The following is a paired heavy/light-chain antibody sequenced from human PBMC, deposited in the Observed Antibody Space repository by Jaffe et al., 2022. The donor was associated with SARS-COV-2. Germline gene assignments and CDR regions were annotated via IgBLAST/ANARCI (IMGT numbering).Heavy chain of an antibody. CDR3: AKAKGAMSTAGTRYLDN. V-gene: IGHV3-23*04. D-gene: IGHD6-13*01. CDR1: GFTFSSSA. Sequence: EVQLVESGGGLVQPGGSLRLSCAASGFTFSSSAMNWVRQAPGRGLDWVSGITGSGGGTRYADPVSGRFTISRDNSRNTVYLQMNSLRTEDTAVYYCAKAKGAMSTAGTRYLDNWGQGTLVTVSS. CDR2: ITGSGGGT. J-gene: IGHJ4*02.
Light chain of an antibody. CDR3: QNYYSAPFT. CDR1: QGISNY. V-gene: IGKV1-27*01. CDR2: AAS. Sequence: DIQMTQSPSSLSASVGDRVTITCRASQGISNYLAWYQQKPGEVPKLLIYAASTLQSGVPSRFSGSGSGTEFTLTINSLQPEDFATYYCQNYYSAPFTFGPGTKVDIK. J-gene: IGKJ3*01.